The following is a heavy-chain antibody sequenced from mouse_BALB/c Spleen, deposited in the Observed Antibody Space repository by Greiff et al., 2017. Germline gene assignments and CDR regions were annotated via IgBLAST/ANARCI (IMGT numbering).Heavy chain of an antibody. D-gene: IGHD2-3*01. J-gene: IGHJ4*01. V-gene: IGHV7-3*02. CDR3: ARKDGYYYAMDY. CDR1: GFTFTDYY. Sequence: EVNVVESGGGLVQPGGSLRLSCATSGFTFTDYYMSWVRQPPGKALEWLGFIRNKANGYTTEYSASVKGRFTISRDNSQSILYLQMNTLRAEDSATYYCARKDGYYYAMDYWGQGTSVTVSS. CDR2: IRNKANGYTT.